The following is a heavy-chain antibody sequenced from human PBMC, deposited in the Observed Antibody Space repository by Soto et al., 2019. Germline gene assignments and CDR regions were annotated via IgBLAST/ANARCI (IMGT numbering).Heavy chain of an antibody. J-gene: IGHJ4*02. CDR3: ARHFGNYGDWAFDF. CDR2: INYSGGT. CDR1: GGSISDSSHY. V-gene: IGHV4-39*01. D-gene: IGHD4-17*01. Sequence: PSETLSLTCTVSGGSISDSSHYWAWIRQPPGKGLEWIATINYSGGTYYNPSLRGRVTISVDTSRDQFSLNLNSVTAADTAVYYCARHFGNYGDWAFDFWGQGTLVTVSS.